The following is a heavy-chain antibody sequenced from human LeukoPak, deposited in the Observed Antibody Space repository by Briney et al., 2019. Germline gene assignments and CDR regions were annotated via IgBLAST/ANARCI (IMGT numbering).Heavy chain of an antibody. Sequence: PGGSLRLSCAASGFTFSSYWMSWVRLAPGKGLEWVANIKGDGSEKWYADSVKGRFTISRDNAQNSLYLQMNSLRAEDTAVYYCARGSPDFWSPYNWFDPWGQGTLVTVSS. J-gene: IGHJ5*02. CDR2: IKGDGSEK. CDR1: GFTFSSYW. D-gene: IGHD3-3*01. CDR3: ARGSPDFWSPYNWFDP. V-gene: IGHV3-7*01.